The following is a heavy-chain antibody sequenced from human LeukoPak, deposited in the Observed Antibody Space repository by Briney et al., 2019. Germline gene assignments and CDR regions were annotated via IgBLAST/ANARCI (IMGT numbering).Heavy chain of an antibody. D-gene: IGHD6-13*01. J-gene: IGHJ4*02. CDR2: IIPIFGTA. Sequence: GASVKVSCKASGGTFSSYAISWVRQAPGQGLEWMGGIIPIFGTANYAQKFQGRVTITADKSTSTAYMELSSLRSEDTAVYYCARVPSSRSHGRSQYYFDYWGQGTLVTVSS. CDR3: ARVPSSRSHGRSQYYFDY. V-gene: IGHV1-69*06. CDR1: GGTFSSYA.